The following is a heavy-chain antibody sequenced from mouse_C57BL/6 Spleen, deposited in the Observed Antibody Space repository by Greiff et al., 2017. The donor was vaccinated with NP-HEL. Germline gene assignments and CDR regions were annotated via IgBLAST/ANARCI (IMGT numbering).Heavy chain of an antibody. J-gene: IGHJ4*01. Sequence: VQLKESGPVLVKPGASVKMSCKASGYTFTDYYMNWVKQSHGKSLEWIGVINPYNGGTSYNQKFKGKATLTVDKSSSTAYMELNSLTSEDSAVYYCARRLTGTGAMDYWGQGTSVTVSS. CDR2: INPYNGGT. CDR1: GYTFTDYY. V-gene: IGHV1-19*01. D-gene: IGHD4-1*01. CDR3: ARRLTGTGAMDY.